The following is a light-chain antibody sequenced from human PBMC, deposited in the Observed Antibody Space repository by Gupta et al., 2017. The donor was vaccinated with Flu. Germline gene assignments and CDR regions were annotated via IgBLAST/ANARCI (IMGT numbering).Light chain of an antibody. J-gene: IGKJ3*01. CDR3: QQYNSFPPT. V-gene: IGKV1D-8*01. CDR1: QGIGSY. CDR2: AAS. Sequence: VIWRTQSPSLLSASTGDRVTISCRMSQGIGSYLAWYQQKPGKAPELLIYAASTLQSGVPSRFSGSGSGTDFTLTISSLQSEDFATYYCQQYNSFPPTFGPGTKVEIK.